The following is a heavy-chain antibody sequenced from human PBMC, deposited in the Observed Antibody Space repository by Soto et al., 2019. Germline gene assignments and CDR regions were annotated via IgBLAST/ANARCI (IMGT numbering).Heavy chain of an antibody. CDR2: ISAYNGNT. CDR3: ARDDYEGRYSSGSDWFDP. Sequence: VASVKVSCKASGYTFTSYGISWVRQAPGQGLEWMGWISAYNGNTNYAQKFQGRVTMTTDTSTSTAYMELRSLRSDDTAVYYCARDDYEGRYSSGSDWFDPWGQGTLVTVSS. J-gene: IGHJ5*02. CDR1: GYTFTSYG. V-gene: IGHV1-18*01. D-gene: IGHD6-19*01.